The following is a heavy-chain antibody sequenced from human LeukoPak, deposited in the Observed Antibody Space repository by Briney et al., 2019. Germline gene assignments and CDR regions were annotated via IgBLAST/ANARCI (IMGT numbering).Heavy chain of an antibody. V-gene: IGHV4-59*01. CDR3: ARARYVNSFYAFDI. CDR2: IYYSGTT. Sequence: PSETLSLTCTISGDSISTYYWSWIRQSPGKGLEWIGYIYYSGTTNYDPSLKSRVSISVDTSKNQFSLKLSSVTAADTAVYYCARARYVNSFYAFDIWGQGTLVTVSS. CDR1: GDSISTYY. J-gene: IGHJ3*02. D-gene: IGHD3-9*01.